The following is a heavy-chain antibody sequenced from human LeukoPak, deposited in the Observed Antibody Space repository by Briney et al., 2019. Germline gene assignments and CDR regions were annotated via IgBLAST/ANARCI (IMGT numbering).Heavy chain of an antibody. J-gene: IGHJ4*02. CDR1: GFSFSRYW. CDR2: INQDGSEK. CDR3: ATDPRPDSGNFLGFEY. Sequence: GGSLRLSCVASGFSFSRYWMSWVRQAPGKGLEWVANINQDGSEKYYVDSVKGRFTVSRDNSKNSVFLQMSSLSAEDTAVYYCATDPRPDSGNFLGFEYWGQRTLVTISS. V-gene: IGHV3-7*01. D-gene: IGHD4-23*01.